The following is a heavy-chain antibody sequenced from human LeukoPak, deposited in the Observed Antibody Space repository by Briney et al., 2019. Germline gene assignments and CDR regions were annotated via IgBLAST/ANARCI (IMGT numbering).Heavy chain of an antibody. D-gene: IGHD5-18*01. J-gene: IGHJ4*02. V-gene: IGHV4-59*01. CDR1: VGSISSYY. CDR3: ARGAAGYSYG. Sequence: SETLSLTCTVSVGSISSYYRCWIRQPPRKGGEWMGHIYYSGSTNHNPSLKSRVTISVDTSKNQFSLRLSSVTAADTAVYYCARGAAGYSYGWGQGTLVTVSS. CDR2: IYYSGST.